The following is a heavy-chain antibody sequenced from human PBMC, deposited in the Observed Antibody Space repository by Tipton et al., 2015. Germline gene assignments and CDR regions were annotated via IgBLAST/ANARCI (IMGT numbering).Heavy chain of an antibody. CDR3: ARASIIQGYYHDSSRYYLFNS. V-gene: IGHV4-61*01. CDR1: AYSISSDYY. D-gene: IGHD3-22*01. Sequence: PGLVKPSETLSLTCAVSAYSISSDYYWSWIRQSPGEGLEWIGYIYYSGSTNYNPSLRSRVAMSMDTSKNQFSLRLSSVIAADTAVYYCARASIIQGYYHDSSRYYLFNSWGQGTLVTVSS. J-gene: IGHJ1*01. CDR2: IYYSGST.